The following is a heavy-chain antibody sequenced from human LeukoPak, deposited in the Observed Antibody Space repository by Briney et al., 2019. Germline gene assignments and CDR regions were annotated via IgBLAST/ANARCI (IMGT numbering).Heavy chain of an antibody. CDR3: VRGIAAAGLVDY. CDR1: GFTFSSYD. D-gene: IGHD6-13*01. V-gene: IGHV3-13*01. CDR2: IGTAGDT. J-gene: IGHJ4*02. Sequence: PGGSLRLSCAASGFTFSSYDMHWVRQATGKGLEWVSAIGTAGDTYYPGSVKGRFTISRENAKNSLYLQMNSLRAGDTAVYYCVRGIAAAGLVDYWGQGTLVTVSS.